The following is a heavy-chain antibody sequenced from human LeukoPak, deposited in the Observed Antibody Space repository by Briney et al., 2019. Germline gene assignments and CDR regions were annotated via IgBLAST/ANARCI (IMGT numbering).Heavy chain of an antibody. CDR2: IYYSGST. V-gene: IGHV4-39*01. J-gene: IGHJ4*02. CDR3: ARLTWIQPDY. D-gene: IGHD5-18*01. Sequence: SETLSLTCTVSGGSISSSSYYWGWIRPPPGKGLEWIGSIYYSGSTYYNPSLKSRVTISVDTSKNQFSLKLSSVTAVDTAVYYCARLTWIQPDYWGQGTLVTVSS. CDR1: GGSISSSSYY.